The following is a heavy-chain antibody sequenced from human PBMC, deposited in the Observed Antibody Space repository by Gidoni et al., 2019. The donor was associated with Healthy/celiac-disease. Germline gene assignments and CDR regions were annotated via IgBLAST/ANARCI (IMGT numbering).Heavy chain of an antibody. Sequence: QVQLVESGGGVVQPGGSLRLSCEASGFTFGSYGMHWVRQAPGKGLGCVAVISYDRSNKYYAESVRGRITISRDNSKNTLYLQMNSLRAEDTAVYYCAKGVGATIWYYFDYWGQGTLVTVSS. CDR1: GFTFGSYG. D-gene: IGHD1-26*01. CDR3: AKGVGATIWYYFDY. J-gene: IGHJ4*02. CDR2: ISYDRSNK. V-gene: IGHV3-30*18.